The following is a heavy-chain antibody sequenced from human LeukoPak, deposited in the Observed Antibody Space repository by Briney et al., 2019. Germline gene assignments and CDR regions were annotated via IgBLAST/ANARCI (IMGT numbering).Heavy chain of an antibody. J-gene: IGHJ5*02. CDR2: IYHSGST. D-gene: IGHD4/OR15-4a*01. CDR3: ASSNGVLPPDL. CDR1: GGSISSSNW. Sequence: SETLSLTRAVSGGSISSSNWWSWVRQPPGKGLEWIGEIYHSGSTNYNPSLKSRVTISVDKSKNQFSLKLSSVTAADTAVYYCASSNGVLPPDLWGQGTLVTVSS. V-gene: IGHV4-4*02.